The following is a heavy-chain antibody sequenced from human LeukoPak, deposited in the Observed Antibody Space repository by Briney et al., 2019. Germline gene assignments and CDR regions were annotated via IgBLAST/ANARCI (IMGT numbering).Heavy chain of an antibody. CDR3: ARDSYRYCGGDCPVDY. Sequence: ASVKVSCKASGYTFTSYYMHWVRQAPGQGLEWMGIINPSGGSTSYAQKFQGRVTITRDTSASTAYMELSSLRSEDTAVYYCARDSYRYCGGDCPVDYWGQGTLVTVSS. CDR1: GYTFTSYY. CDR2: INPSGGST. J-gene: IGHJ4*02. V-gene: IGHV1-46*01. D-gene: IGHD2-21*02.